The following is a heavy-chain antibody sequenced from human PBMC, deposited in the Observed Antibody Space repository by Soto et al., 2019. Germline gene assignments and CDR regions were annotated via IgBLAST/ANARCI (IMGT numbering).Heavy chain of an antibody. CDR2: IYYSGST. J-gene: IGHJ4*02. V-gene: IGHV4-59*01. Sequence: ETLSLTCTVSGGSISSYYWSWIRQPPGKGLEWIGYIYYSGSTNYNPSLKSRVTISVDTSKNQFSLKLSSVTAADTAVYYCARGGDDYGDYGYFDYWGQGTLVTVSS. CDR3: ARGGDDYGDYGYFDY. CDR1: GGSISSYY. D-gene: IGHD4-17*01.